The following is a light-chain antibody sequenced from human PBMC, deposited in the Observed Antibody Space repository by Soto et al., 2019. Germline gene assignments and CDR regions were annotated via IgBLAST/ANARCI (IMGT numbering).Light chain of an antibody. CDR3: QQYSDWPIT. CDR1: QSVRSN. Sequence: EVVMTQSPATLSVSPGERVTLCFRASQSVRSNLAWYQQKPGQSPRLLIYGASTRATGIPARFSGSGSGTEFTLTISSLQSEDFAVYFCQQYSDWPITFGQGTRLEIK. J-gene: IGKJ5*01. V-gene: IGKV3-15*01. CDR2: GAS.